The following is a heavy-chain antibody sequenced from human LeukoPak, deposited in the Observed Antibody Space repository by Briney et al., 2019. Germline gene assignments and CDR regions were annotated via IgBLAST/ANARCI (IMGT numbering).Heavy chain of an antibody. D-gene: IGHD2-2*01. CDR2: IYTSGST. CDR3: AREVVPPGATGDNWFDP. Sequence: SQTLSLTCTVSGGSISSGSYYWSWIRQPAGKGLEWIGRIYTSGSTNYNPSLKSRVTISVYTSKNQFSLKLSSVTAADTAVYYCAREVVPPGATGDNWFDPWGQGTLVTVSA. CDR1: GGSISSGSYY. V-gene: IGHV4-61*02. J-gene: IGHJ5*02.